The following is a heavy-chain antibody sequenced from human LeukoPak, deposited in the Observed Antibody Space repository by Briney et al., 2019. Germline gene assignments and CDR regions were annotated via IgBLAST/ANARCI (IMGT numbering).Heavy chain of an antibody. Sequence: KPGGSLRLSCAASGFTFSSYAMSWVRQAPGKGLEWVSAISGSGGSTYYADSVKGRFTISRDNSKNTLYLQMNSLRAEDTAVYYCAKDLPNYGSGSSDFDYWGQGTLVTVSS. J-gene: IGHJ4*02. CDR3: AKDLPNYGSGSSDFDY. D-gene: IGHD3-10*01. V-gene: IGHV3-23*01. CDR2: ISGSGGST. CDR1: GFTFSSYA.